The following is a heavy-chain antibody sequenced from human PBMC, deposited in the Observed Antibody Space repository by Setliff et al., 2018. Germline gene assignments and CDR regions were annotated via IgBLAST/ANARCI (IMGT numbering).Heavy chain of an antibody. J-gene: IGHJ6*02. CDR1: GGSISSGSYY. D-gene: IGHD2-15*01. CDR2: IYTSGST. CDR3: ARKKTVYWYYGMDV. Sequence: SETLSLTCTVSGGSISSGSYYWSWIRQPAGKGLEWIGHIYTSGSTNYNPSLKSRVTISVDPSKNQFSLRVTSVTAADTAVYYCARKKTVYWYYGMDVWGQGTTVTVSS. V-gene: IGHV4-61*09.